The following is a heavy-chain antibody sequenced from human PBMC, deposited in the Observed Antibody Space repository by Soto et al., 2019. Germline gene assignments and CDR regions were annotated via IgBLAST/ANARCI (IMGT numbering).Heavy chain of an antibody. J-gene: IGHJ6*02. D-gene: IGHD3-9*01. Sequence: SVKVSCKASGGTFSSYAISWVRQAPGQGLEWMGGIIPIFGTANYAQKFQGRVTITADESTSTAYMELSSLRSEDTAVYYCARQTPHDTLPGYPYYGMDVWGQGTTVTVSS. CDR3: ARQTPHDTLPGYPYYGMDV. V-gene: IGHV1-69*13. CDR1: GGTFSSYA. CDR2: IIPIFGTA.